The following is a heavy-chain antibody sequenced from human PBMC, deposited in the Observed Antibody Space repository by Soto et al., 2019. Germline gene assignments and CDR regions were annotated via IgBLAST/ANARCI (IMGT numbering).Heavy chain of an antibody. CDR1: GFTFDDYA. V-gene: IGHV3-9*01. CDR2: ISWNSGSI. D-gene: IGHD1-26*01. Sequence: LRLSCAASGFTFDDYAMHWVRQAPGKGLEWVSGISWNSGSIGYADSVKGRFTISRDNAKNSLYLQMNSLRAEDTALYYCAKDISLAGTYYYGMDVWGQGTTVTVSS. CDR3: AKDISLAGTYYYGMDV. J-gene: IGHJ6*02.